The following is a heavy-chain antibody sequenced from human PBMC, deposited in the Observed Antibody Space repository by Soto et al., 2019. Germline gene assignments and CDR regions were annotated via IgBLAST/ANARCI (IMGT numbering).Heavy chain of an antibody. D-gene: IGHD5-12*01. J-gene: IGHJ4*02. CDR3: ARGRIDSGYDWVDY. Sequence: PGESLKISCKASGYTFTSYGISWVRQAPRQGLEWMGWISAYNGNTNYAQKLQGRVTMTTDTSTSTAYMELRSLRSDDTAVYYCARGRIDSGYDWVDYWGQGTLVTVSS. CDR1: GYTFTSYG. V-gene: IGHV1-18*01. CDR2: ISAYNGNT.